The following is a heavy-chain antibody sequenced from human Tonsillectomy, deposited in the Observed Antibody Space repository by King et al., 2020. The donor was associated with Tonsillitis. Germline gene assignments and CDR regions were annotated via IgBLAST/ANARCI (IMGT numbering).Heavy chain of an antibody. V-gene: IGHV3-9*01. CDR3: AKEGPLGYFDY. CDR2: ISWNSGSI. CDR1: GFTFDDYA. J-gene: IGHJ4*02. Sequence: VQLVESGGGLVQPGRSLRLSCAASGFTFDDYAMHWVRQAPGKGLEWVSGISWNSGSIGYADSVKGRFTISRDNAKNSLYLQMNSLRAEDTALYYCAKEGPLGYFDYWGQGTLVTVSS.